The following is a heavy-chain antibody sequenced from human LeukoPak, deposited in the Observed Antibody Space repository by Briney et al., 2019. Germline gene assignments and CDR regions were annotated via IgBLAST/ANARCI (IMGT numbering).Heavy chain of an antibody. CDR3: ARDRYGSGSYYKSWFDP. D-gene: IGHD3-10*01. J-gene: IGHJ5*02. CDR2: IYTSGST. V-gene: IGHV4-4*07. Sequence: SETLSLTCTVSGGSISSYYWSWIRQPAGKGLEWIGRIYTSGSTNYNPSLKSRVTMSVDTYKNQFSLRLSSVTAADTAVYYCARDRYGSGSYYKSWFDPWGQGTLVTVSS. CDR1: GGSISSYY.